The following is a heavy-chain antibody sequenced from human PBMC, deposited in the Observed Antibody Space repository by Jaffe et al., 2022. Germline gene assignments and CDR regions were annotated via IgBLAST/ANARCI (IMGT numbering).Heavy chain of an antibody. D-gene: IGHD4-17*01. CDR2: ISSSSSTI. J-gene: IGHJ4*02. CDR1: GFTFSSYS. Sequence: EVQLVESGGGLVQPGGSLRLSCAASGFTFSSYSMNWVRQAPGKGLEWVSYISSSSSTIYYADSVKGRFTISRDNAKNSLYLQMNSLRAEDTAVYYCARSTVTGFDYWGQGTLVTVSS. CDR3: ARSTVTGFDY. V-gene: IGHV3-48*01.